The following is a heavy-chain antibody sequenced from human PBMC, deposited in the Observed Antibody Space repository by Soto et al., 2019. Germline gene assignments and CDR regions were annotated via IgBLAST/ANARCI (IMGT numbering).Heavy chain of an antibody. Sequence: ASVKVSCKASGYTFTSYDINWVRQATGQGLEWMGWMNPNSGNTGHAQKFQGRVTMTRNTSISTAYMELRSLRSEDTAVYYCVHGEGIVKPIIYFDSWGQGTLVTVSS. J-gene: IGHJ4*02. CDR2: MNPNSGNT. D-gene: IGHD1-26*01. CDR3: VHGEGIVKPIIYFDS. CDR1: GYTFTSYD. V-gene: IGHV1-8*01.